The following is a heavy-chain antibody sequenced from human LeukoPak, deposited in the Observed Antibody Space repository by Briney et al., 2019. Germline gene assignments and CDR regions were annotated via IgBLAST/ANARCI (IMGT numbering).Heavy chain of an antibody. CDR1: GFTFSSYS. CDR2: ISSSSSYI. J-gene: IGHJ4*02. V-gene: IGHV3-21*06. D-gene: IGHD1-26*01. Sequence: PGGSLRLSCAASGFTFSSYSMNWVRQAPGKGLEWVSSISSSSSYIYYADSVKGRFTISRDNAKNSLYLQMNSLRAEDTAVYYCAAQWELYFDYWGQGTLVTVSS. CDR3: AAQWELYFDY.